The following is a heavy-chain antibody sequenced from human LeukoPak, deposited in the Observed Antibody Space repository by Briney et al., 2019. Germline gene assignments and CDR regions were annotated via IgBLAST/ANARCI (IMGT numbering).Heavy chain of an antibody. V-gene: IGHV4-59*01. CDR3: TRSLGVVIHGGMDV. Sequence: SETLSLTCIVSGGSPSSYHWSWVRQPPGKGLEWIGHIYYTGSTNYNPSLKSRFTISLNTSKNQFSLKLSSVTAADTAVYYCTRSLGVVIHGGMDVWGQGTTVSVSS. CDR1: GGSPSSYH. J-gene: IGHJ6*02. D-gene: IGHD3-3*01. CDR2: IYYTGST.